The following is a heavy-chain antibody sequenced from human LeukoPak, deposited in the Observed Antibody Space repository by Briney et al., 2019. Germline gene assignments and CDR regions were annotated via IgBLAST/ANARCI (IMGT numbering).Heavy chain of an antibody. J-gene: IGHJ4*02. CDR3: ARETSGYYLDY. CDR2: IWFDGSNK. CDR1: GFTFSSYG. Sequence: GGSLRLSCAASGFTFSSYGMYWVRQAPGKGLEWVAVIWFDGSNKYYADSVKGRFTISRDNSKNTLYLQMNSLRAEDTAVYYCARETSGYYLDYWGQGTLVTVSS. V-gene: IGHV3-33*07. D-gene: IGHD3-22*01.